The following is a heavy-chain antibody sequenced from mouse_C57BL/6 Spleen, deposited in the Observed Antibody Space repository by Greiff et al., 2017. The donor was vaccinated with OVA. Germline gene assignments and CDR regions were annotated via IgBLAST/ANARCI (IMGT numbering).Heavy chain of an antibody. Sequence: QVTLKESGPGILQSSQTLSLTCSFSGFSLSTSGMGVSWIRQPSGKGLEWLAHIYWDDDKRYNPSLKSRLTISKDTSRNQVFLKITSVDTADTATYDCARRRGDGHWYFDVWGTGTTVTVSS. CDR3: ARRRGDGHWYFDV. J-gene: IGHJ1*03. D-gene: IGHD1-1*01. V-gene: IGHV8-12*01. CDR2: IYWDDDK. CDR1: GFSLSTSGMG.